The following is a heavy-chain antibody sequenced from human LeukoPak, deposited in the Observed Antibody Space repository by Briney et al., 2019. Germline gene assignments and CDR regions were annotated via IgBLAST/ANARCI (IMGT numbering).Heavy chain of an antibody. V-gene: IGHV4-34*01. CDR3: ARTAGGSYYFDY. CDR1: GGSFSGYY. J-gene: IGHJ4*02. D-gene: IGHD2-15*01. CDR2: INHSGST. Sequence: SETLSLTCAVYGGSFSGYYWSWIRQPPGKGLEWIGEINHSGSTNYNPSLKSRVTISVDTSKNQFSLKLSSVTAADTAVYYCARTAGGSYYFDYWGQGTLVTASS.